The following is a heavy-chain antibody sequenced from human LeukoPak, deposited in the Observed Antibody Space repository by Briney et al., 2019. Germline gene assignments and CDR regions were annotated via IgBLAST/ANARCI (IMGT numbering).Heavy chain of an antibody. V-gene: IGHV3-48*03. CDR3: AELGITMIGGV. CDR1: GFTFSSYE. J-gene: IGHJ6*04. CDR2: ISSSGSTI. Sequence: GGSLRLSCAASGFTFSSYEVKWVRQAPGKGLEWVSYISSSGSTIYYADSVKGRFTISRDNAKNSLYLQMNSLRAEDTAVYYCAELGITMIGGVWGKGTTVTISS. D-gene: IGHD3-10*02.